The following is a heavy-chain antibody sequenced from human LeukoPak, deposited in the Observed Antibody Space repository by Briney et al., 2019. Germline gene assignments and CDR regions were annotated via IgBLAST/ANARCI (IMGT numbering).Heavy chain of an antibody. V-gene: IGHV1-46*01. D-gene: IGHD2-15*01. Sequence: ASVTVSCKASGYTFTSYYMHWVRQAPGQGLEWMGIINPSGGSTSYAQKFQGRVTMTRDASTSTVYMELSSLRSEDTAVYYCARDEDCSGGSCLPGFDYWGQGTVVTVSS. CDR3: ARDEDCSGGSCLPGFDY. J-gene: IGHJ4*02. CDR2: INPSGGST. CDR1: GYTFTSYY.